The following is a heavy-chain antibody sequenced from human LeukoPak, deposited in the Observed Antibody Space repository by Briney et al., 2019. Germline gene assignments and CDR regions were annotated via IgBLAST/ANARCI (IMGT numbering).Heavy chain of an antibody. CDR2: ISFSSTTI. V-gene: IGHV3-48*04. J-gene: IGHJ4*02. D-gene: IGHD4-11*01. CDR3: ARVPHDYSDYVAY. Sequence: GGTLRLSCAASGFSFDTYSMNWFRQAPGKGLEWVAYISFSSTTIFYADFVKGRFTTSRDNAQNSLYPQMSSLRAEDTAVYYCARVPHDYSDYVAYWGQGTLVTVSS. CDR1: GFSFDTYS.